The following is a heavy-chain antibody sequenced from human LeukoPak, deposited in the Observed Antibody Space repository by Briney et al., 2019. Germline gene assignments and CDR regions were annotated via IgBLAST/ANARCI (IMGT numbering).Heavy chain of an antibody. CDR1: GYTFTSHG. D-gene: IGHD3-10*01. Sequence: ATVKVSCKASGYTFTSHGITWVRQAPGQGLEWMGWISLYNGNTNYALKLQARVTMTTDTSTSTAYMELRSLRSDDTAVYYCARDPNGSGSAFDYWGQGTLVTVSS. CDR3: ARDPNGSGSAFDY. J-gene: IGHJ4*02. CDR2: ISLYNGNT. V-gene: IGHV1-18*01.